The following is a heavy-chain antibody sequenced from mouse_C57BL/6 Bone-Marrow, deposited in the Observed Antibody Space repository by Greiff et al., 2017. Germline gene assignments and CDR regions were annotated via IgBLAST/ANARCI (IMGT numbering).Heavy chain of an antibody. CDR1: GFNINDDY. CDR3: WGYYNDDGYYYAMDY. CDR2: LDPENGDT. V-gene: IGHV14-4*01. Sequence: EVQLQQPGAELVRPGASVKLSCTASGFNINDDYMHWVKQRPEQGLEWIGWLDPENGDTASAQKFQGKATLTADTSSYTAYLQLSNLTSEDTAVYYFWGYYNDDGYYYAMDYWGQGTSVTVSS. J-gene: IGHJ4*01. D-gene: IGHD2-12*01.